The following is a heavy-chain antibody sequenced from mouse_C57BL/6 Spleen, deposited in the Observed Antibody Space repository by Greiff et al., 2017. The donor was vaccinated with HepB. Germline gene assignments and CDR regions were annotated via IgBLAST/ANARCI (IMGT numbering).Heavy chain of an antibody. CDR3: ARDYYGSSYRYFDV. D-gene: IGHD1-1*01. V-gene: IGHV1-54*01. Sequence: VQLQQSGAELVRPGTSVTVSCTASGYAFTNYLIEWVKQRPGQGLEWIGVINPGSGGTNYNEKFKGKATLTADKSSSTAYMQLSSLTSEDSAVYFCARDYYGSSYRYFDVWGTGTTVTVSS. CDR1: GYAFTNYL. CDR2: INPGSGGT. J-gene: IGHJ1*03.